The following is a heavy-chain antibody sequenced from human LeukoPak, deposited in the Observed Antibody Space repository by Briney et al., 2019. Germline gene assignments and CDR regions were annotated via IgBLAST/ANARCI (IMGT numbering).Heavy chain of an antibody. V-gene: IGHV1-18*01. CDR2: ISAYNGNT. J-gene: IGHJ4*02. D-gene: IGHD1-7*01. Sequence: AASVKVSCKASGYTFTSYGISWVRQAPGQGLEWMGWISAYNGNTNYAQKLQGRVTMTTDTSTSTAYMELRTLTSDDTAVYYCARERAPPRHSITGTTGEIDYWGQGTLVTVSS. CDR1: GYTFTSYG. CDR3: ARERAPPRHSITGTTGEIDY.